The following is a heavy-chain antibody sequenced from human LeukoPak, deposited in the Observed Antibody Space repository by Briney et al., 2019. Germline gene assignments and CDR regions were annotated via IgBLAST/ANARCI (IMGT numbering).Heavy chain of an antibody. D-gene: IGHD4-17*01. J-gene: IGHJ1*01. CDR1: GFIFSDYY. V-gene: IGHV3-11*01. Sequence: GGTLRLSCATSGFIFSDYYMSWVRQAPGKGLEWLSYISRYGDTIFYLDSVKGRFTISRDNAENSLYLQINNLRVEDTAVYYCARGDYPLDWDQGTLVIVSS. CDR3: ARGDYPLD. CDR2: ISRYGDTI.